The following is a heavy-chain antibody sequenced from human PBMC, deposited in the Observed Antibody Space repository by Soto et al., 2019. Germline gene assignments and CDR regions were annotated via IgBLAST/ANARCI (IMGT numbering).Heavy chain of an antibody. CDR3: ARAGYSSSWYDYYYGMDV. CDR2: IVVGSGNT. Sequence: SVKFSCKASGFTFTSSAVQWVRQARGQRLEWIGWIVVGSGNTNYAQKFQERVTITRDMSTSTAYMELSSLRSEDTAVYYCARAGYSSSWYDYYYGMDVWGQGTTVTVSS. V-gene: IGHV1-58*01. CDR1: GFTFTSSA. D-gene: IGHD6-13*01. J-gene: IGHJ6*02.